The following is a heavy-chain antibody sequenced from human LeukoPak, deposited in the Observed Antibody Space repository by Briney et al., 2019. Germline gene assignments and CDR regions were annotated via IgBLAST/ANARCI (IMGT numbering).Heavy chain of an antibody. Sequence: TSETLSLTCTVSGGSISSSSYYWGWIRQPPGKGLEWIRSIYYSGSTYYNPSLKSRVTISVDTSKNQFSLKLSSVTAADTAVYYCARLGLMEWEDLTSDAFDICGQGTMVTVSP. CDR1: GGSISSSSYY. CDR2: IYYSGST. D-gene: IGHD1-26*01. CDR3: ARLGLMEWEDLTSDAFDI. J-gene: IGHJ3*02. V-gene: IGHV4-39*01.